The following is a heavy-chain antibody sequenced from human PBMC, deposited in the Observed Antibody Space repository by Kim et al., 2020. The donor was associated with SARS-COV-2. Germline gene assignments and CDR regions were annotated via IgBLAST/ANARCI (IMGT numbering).Heavy chain of an antibody. CDR3: ARVVVGRGTDYSDY. Sequence: GGSLRLSCAVSGFSVSSNFMTWVRQSPSKGLEWVSIIYPHGDTYYSESAKGRFTISRDSSKNTVSLQMNFLRPEDTALYYCARVVVGRGTDYSDYWGQG. CDR2: IYPHGDT. D-gene: IGHD1-26*01. CDR1: GFSVSSNF. V-gene: IGHV3-53*01. J-gene: IGHJ4*02.